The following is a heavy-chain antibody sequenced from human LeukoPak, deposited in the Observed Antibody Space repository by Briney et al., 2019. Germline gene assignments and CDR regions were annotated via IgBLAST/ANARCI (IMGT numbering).Heavy chain of an antibody. Sequence: GGSLRLSCAASGFTFSSYAMSWVRQAPGKGLEWVSAISGSGGSTYYADSVKGRFTISRDNSKNTLYLQMNSLRAEDTAVYYRAKSWLAYSSCKEGAFDIWGQGTMVTVSS. J-gene: IGHJ3*02. CDR1: GFTFSSYA. CDR2: ISGSGGST. V-gene: IGHV3-23*01. CDR3: AKSWLAYSSCKEGAFDI. D-gene: IGHD6-6*01.